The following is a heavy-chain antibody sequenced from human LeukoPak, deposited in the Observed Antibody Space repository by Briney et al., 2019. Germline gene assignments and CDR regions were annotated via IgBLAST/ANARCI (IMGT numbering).Heavy chain of an antibody. Sequence: GGSLRLSCAASGFTFSSYWMNWVRQAPGKGLVWVSTIKSDGSRTTYADSVKGRFTISRDNAKNTLYLQMNSLGYEDSAVYYCVRETSYRFDPWGQGTLLIVSS. CDR1: GFTFSSYW. CDR3: VRETSYRFDP. CDR2: IKSDGSRT. J-gene: IGHJ5*02. V-gene: IGHV3-74*01.